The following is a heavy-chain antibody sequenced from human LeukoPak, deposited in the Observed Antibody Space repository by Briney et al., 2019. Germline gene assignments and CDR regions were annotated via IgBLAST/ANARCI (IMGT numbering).Heavy chain of an antibody. Sequence: PGGSLRLSCAASGFTFGDHYMDWVRQAPGKGLEWVSRTKNKANSYTTQYAASVKGRFTVSRDDPKNSLSLQMNNLETEDTAVYYCARDASASLDYWGQGTLVTVSS. CDR2: TKNKANSYTT. J-gene: IGHJ4*02. CDR1: GFTFGDHY. D-gene: IGHD2-2*01. CDR3: ARDASASLDY. V-gene: IGHV3-72*01.